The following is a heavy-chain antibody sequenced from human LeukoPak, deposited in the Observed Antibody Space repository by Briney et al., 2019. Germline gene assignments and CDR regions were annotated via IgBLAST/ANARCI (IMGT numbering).Heavy chain of an antibody. CDR2: IKSRTDGGTT. J-gene: IGHJ6*02. CDR3: ARGNYYGMDV. V-gene: IGHV3-15*05. CDR1: EFFFSNAW. Sequence: PGGSLRLSCAASEFFFSNAWMSWVRQAPGKGLEWVGRIKSRTDGGTTDYAAPVKGRFTISRDNAKNTLYLQVNSLRAEDTAVYYCARGNYYGMDVWGQGTTVTVSS.